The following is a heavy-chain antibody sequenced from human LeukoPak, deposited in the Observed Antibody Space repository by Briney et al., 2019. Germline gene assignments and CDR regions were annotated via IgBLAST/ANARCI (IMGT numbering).Heavy chain of an antibody. D-gene: IGHD1-26*01. J-gene: IGHJ4*02. V-gene: IGHV3-33*08. CDR2: IWLDGSCD. CDR1: GFTFSRYG. Sequence: WGSLRLSCAASGFTFSRYGMHWVRHAQAQGLERESVIWLDGSCDNYADSVKGRFTISRDSSKNTLYLQMNSLRAEDTAVYYCARDRVWATSLECWGEGAVVTVSS. CDR3: ARDRVWATSLEC.